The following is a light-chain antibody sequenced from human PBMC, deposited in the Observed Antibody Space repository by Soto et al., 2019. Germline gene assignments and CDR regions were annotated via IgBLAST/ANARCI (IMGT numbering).Light chain of an antibody. V-gene: IGKV3-11*01. CDR1: QSVSSY. CDR3: QQRSNWPPMYT. J-gene: IGKJ2*01. CDR2: DAS. Sequence: EIVLTQSPATLSLSPGERATLSCRASQSVSSYLAWYQQKPGQAPRLLIYDASNRATGIQARFSGSGSGTDFTLTISSLEPDDFAVYYCQQRSNWPPMYTFGQGTKLGIK.